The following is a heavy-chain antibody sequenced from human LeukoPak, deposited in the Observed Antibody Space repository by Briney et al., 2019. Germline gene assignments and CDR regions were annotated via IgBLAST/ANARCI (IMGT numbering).Heavy chain of an antibody. CDR1: GFSFNRFA. Sequence: GGSLRLSCVASGFSFNRFAMSWVRHAPGKGLEGVLAISGSGGSTYYADSVKGRFTISRDNSKNTLYLQMNSLRAEDTAVYYCAKGTGDYDILTGYYSWGQGALVTVSS. J-gene: IGHJ4*02. CDR2: ISGSGGST. V-gene: IGHV3-23*01. D-gene: IGHD3-9*01. CDR3: AKGTGDYDILTGYYS.